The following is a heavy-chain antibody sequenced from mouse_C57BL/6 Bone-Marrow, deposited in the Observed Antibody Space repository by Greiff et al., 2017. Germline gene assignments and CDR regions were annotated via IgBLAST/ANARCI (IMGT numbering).Heavy chain of an antibody. CDR2: ISSGSSTI. CDR1: GFTFSDYG. Sequence: VQVVESGGGLVKPGGSLKLSCAASGFTFSDYGMHWVRQAPEKGLEWVAYISSGSSTIYYADTVKGRFTISRDNAKNTLFLQMTSLRSEDTAMYYCARLNWVYAMDYWGQGTSVTVSS. CDR3: ARLNWVYAMDY. J-gene: IGHJ4*01. V-gene: IGHV5-17*01. D-gene: IGHD4-1*01.